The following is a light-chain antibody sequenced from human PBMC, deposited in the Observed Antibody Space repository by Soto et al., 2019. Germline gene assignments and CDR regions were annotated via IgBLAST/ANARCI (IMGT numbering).Light chain of an antibody. CDR1: SSDVGGYNY. CDR2: EVI. V-gene: IGLV2-14*01. CDR3: SSYAGSSINTVI. Sequence: QSALTQPASVSGSPGQSIAISCTGTSSDVGGYNYVSWYQQYPGKAPKLMIFEVINRPSGVSNRFSGSKSGNTASLTISGLQAEDEADYYCSSYAGSSINTVIFGGGTQLTVL. J-gene: IGLJ2*01.